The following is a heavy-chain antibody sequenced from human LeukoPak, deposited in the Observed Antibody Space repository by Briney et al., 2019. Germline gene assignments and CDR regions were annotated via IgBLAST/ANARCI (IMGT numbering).Heavy chain of an antibody. CDR3: ARGAPGPLFFDY. V-gene: IGHV4-59*01. Sequence: KPSETLSLTCTVSGGSISSYYWSWIRQPPGKGLEWIGYIYYSGSTNYNPSLKSRVTISVDTSKNQFSLKLSSVTAADTAVYYCARGAPGPLFFDYWGQGTLVTVSS. CDR1: GGSISSYY. CDR2: IYYSGST. D-gene: IGHD1-14*01. J-gene: IGHJ4*02.